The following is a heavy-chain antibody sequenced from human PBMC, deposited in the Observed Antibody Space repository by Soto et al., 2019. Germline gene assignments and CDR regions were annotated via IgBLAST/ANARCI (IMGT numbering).Heavy chain of an antibody. CDR1: GGSITNVNYY. D-gene: IGHD3-22*01. Sequence: SETLSLTCTVSGGSITNVNYYWAWIRQAPDKGLEWIGSIYYSGSTYYNPSLKSRVTISVDTSKNQFSLRLSSVTAADTAVYYCARRLSYDSSGFEGAGMDVWGQGTTVTVSS. CDR3: ARRLSYDSSGFEGAGMDV. V-gene: IGHV4-39*01. CDR2: IYYSGST. J-gene: IGHJ6*02.